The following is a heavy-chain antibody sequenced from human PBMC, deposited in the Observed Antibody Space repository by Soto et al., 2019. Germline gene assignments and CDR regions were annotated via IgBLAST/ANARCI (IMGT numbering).Heavy chain of an antibody. J-gene: IGHJ4*02. CDR1: GGSMSTYY. D-gene: IGHD1-1*01. CDR3: ARHSNEYRKSLDY. CDR2: IYYSGSS. V-gene: IGHV4-59*08. Sequence: SETLSLTCTASGGSMSTYYWLWIRQAPGQGLEWIAYIYYSGSSNSNPSLKSRVTISVDTSKNQFSLKLSSVTAADTAVYYCARHSNEYRKSLDYWGQGTLVTVSS.